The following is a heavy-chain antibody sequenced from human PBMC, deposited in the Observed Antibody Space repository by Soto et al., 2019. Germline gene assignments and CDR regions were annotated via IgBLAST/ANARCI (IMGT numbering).Heavy chain of an antibody. J-gene: IGHJ4*02. CDR2: IYYSGST. D-gene: IGHD6-19*01. CDR1: GGSISSSSYY. Sequence: QLQLQESGPGLVKPSETLSLTCTVSGGSISSSSYYWGWIRQPPGKGLEWIGSIYYSGSTYYNPSLKSRVTISVDTSKNQFSLKLSSVTAADTAVYYGARWGYSSGWHYFDYWGQGTLVTVSS. CDR3: ARWGYSSGWHYFDY. V-gene: IGHV4-39*01.